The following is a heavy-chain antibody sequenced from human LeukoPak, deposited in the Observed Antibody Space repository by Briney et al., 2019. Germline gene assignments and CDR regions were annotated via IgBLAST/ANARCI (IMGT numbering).Heavy chain of an antibody. J-gene: IGHJ6*03. Sequence: PGGSLRLSCAASGFTFNNYAMSWVRQAPGKGLEWVSTISGIGGSTYYADSVKGRFTISRDNSKNTLYLQMNSLRAEDTAVYYCAKVNHFWYYMDVWGKGTTVTVSS. CDR3: AKVNHFWYYMDV. V-gene: IGHV3-23*01. CDR2: ISGIGGST. CDR1: GFTFNNYA.